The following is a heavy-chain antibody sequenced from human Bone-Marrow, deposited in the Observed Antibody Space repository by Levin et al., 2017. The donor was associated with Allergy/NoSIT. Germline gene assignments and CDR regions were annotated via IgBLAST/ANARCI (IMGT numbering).Heavy chain of an antibody. V-gene: IGHV3-30*18. D-gene: IGHD6-19*01. J-gene: IGHJ2*01. Sequence: PGGSLRLSCAASGFTFSSYGMHWVRQAPGKGLEWVAVISYDGSNKYYADSVKGRFTISRDNSKNTLYLQMNSLRAEDTAVYYCAKDPDSSGWYGDWYFDLWGRGTLVTVSS. CDR2: ISYDGSNK. CDR1: GFTFSSYG. CDR3: AKDPDSSGWYGDWYFDL.